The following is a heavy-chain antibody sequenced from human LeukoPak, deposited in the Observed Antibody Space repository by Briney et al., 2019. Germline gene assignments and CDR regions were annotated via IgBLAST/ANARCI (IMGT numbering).Heavy chain of an antibody. D-gene: IGHD3-22*01. J-gene: IGHJ4*02. CDR3: ATEGQYYDSSGYPTWTFDS. CDR2: IYSGKST. Sequence: PGGSLRLSCAASGFTASSSYKSWGRQAPGKGLWWGSVIYSGKSTYYEDSVTGRFDVSREYYKKTQYLQMNSLRTDDTAGYWCATEGQYYDSSGYPTWTFDSWGQGTLVTVSS. CDR1: GFTASSSY. V-gene: IGHV3-66*02.